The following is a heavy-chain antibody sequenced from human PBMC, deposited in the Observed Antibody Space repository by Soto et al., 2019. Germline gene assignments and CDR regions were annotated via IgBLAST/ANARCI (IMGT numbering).Heavy chain of an antibody. V-gene: IGHV3-33*01. Sequence: QVQLVESGGGVVQPGRSLRLSCAASGFTFSSYGMHWVRQAPGKGLEWVAVIWDDGSNKYYAGSVKGRFTISRDNSKNTLYMQINSLRGEDAAVYYCGRGGWRSINSGWYFTPYFDYWGQGNLVTVSS. CDR3: GRGGWRSINSGWYFTPYFDY. J-gene: IGHJ4*02. D-gene: IGHD6-19*01. CDR2: IWDDGSNK. CDR1: GFTFSSYG.